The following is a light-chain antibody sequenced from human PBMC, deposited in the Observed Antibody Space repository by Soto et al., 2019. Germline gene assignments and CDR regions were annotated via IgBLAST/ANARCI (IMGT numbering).Light chain of an antibody. Sequence: DIVMTQSSESLAVSLGERATFNSKSPPLALYSSNNMNYLAWYQQKPGQSPKLLIYWASTWESGVPDRFSGSGSGTDFTLTISSLQAEDVAVYYCQQYYSTPRTFGQGTKVDIK. CDR1: PLALYSSNNMNY. CDR2: WAS. CDR3: QQYYSTPRT. J-gene: IGKJ1*01. V-gene: IGKV4-1*01.